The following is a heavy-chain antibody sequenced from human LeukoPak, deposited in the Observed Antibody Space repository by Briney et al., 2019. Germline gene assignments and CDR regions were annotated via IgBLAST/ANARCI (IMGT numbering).Heavy chain of an antibody. CDR3: ARLADY. CDR1: AFSFSSFW. CDR2: IKQDGSEK. V-gene: IGHV3-7*01. J-gene: IGHJ4*02. Sequence: PGGSLRLSCAASAFSFSSFWMSGVRQAPGKGLERVAIIKQDGSEKYYVDSVKGRFTISRDNAKNSLYLQMNSLRAEDTAVYFCARLADYWGQGTLVTVSS.